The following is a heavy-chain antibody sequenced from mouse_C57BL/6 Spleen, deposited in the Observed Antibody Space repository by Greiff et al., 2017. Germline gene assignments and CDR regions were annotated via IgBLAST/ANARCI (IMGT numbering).Heavy chain of an antibody. CDR1: GFSFNTYA. V-gene: IGHV10-1*01. CDR3: VRRGGSYARDY. J-gene: IGHJ4*01. D-gene: IGHD1-1*02. Sequence: EVKLMESGGGLVQPKGSLKLSCAASGFSFNTYAMNWVRQAPGKGLEWVARIRSKSNNYATYYADSVKDRFTISRDDSESMLYLQMNNLKTEDTAMYYCVRRGGSYARDYWGQGTSVTVSS. CDR2: IRSKSNNYAT.